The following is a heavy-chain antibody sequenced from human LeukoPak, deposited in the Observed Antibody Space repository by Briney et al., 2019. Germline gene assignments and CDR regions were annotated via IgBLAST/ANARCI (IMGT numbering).Heavy chain of an antibody. D-gene: IGHD3-10*01. CDR2: IKTKSDGGTT. CDR1: GFIFSNAW. J-gene: IGHJ3*01. V-gene: IGHV3-15*05. Sequence: GGSLRLSCAASGFIFSNAWMSWVRQAPGKGLERVGRIKTKSDGGTTDYAASVKGRFTISRDNAKNSLYLQMNSLRAEDTAFYHCARESGPKTSYYSETNGFDFWGQGTMVTVSS. CDR3: ARESGPKTSYYSETNGFDF.